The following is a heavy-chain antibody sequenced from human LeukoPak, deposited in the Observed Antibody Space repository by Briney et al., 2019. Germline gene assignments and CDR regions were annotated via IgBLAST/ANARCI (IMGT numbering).Heavy chain of an antibody. Sequence: GSLRLSCAGSGFTFGSYAMSWVRQAPGKGLEWVSAISGSGGSAYYADSMKGRFTISRDNSKNTLYLQMDSLRAEDTAVYYCARGTTYYYGPEKYWYFDLWGRGTLVTVSS. V-gene: IGHV3-23*01. CDR1: GFTFGSYA. D-gene: IGHD3-10*01. CDR2: ISGSGGSA. J-gene: IGHJ2*01. CDR3: ARGTTYYYGPEKYWYFDL.